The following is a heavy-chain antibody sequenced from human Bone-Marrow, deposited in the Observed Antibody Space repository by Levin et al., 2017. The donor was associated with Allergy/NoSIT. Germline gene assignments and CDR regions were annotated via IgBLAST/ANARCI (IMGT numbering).Heavy chain of an antibody. CDR1: GFTFSNYV. V-gene: IGHV3-23*01. CDR3: EKDYRGNVGDAFDI. CDR2: ISGDGGTT. Sequence: GESLKISCVASGFTFSNYVMVWVRQAPGKALEWVSTISGDGGTTYYADSVRGRFTVSRDNSKNTLSLQMNSLRGEETAIYYCEKDYRGNVGDAFDIWGQGTIVTVSS. D-gene: IGHD3-10*01. J-gene: IGHJ3*02.